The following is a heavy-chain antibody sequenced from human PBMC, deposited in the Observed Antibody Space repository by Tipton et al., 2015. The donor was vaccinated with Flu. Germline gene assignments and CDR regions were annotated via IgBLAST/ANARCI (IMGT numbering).Heavy chain of an antibody. CDR3: ARLADWNAFDI. D-gene: IGHD2-21*01. CDR2: ISSSGSTI. V-gene: IGHV3-48*03. CDR1: GFTFSSYE. J-gene: IGHJ3*02. Sequence: SLRLSCAASGFTFSSYEMNWVRQAPGKGLEWVSYISSSGSTIYYADSVKGRFTISRDNAKNSLYLQMNSLRAEDTAVYYCARLADWNAFDIWGQGTMVTVSS.